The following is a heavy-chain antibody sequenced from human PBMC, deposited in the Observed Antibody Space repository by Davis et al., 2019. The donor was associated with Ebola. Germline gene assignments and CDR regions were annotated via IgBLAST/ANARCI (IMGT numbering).Heavy chain of an antibody. CDR3: ARMTSVKLIWPGEGGWLDP. Sequence: SGPTLVKPTETLTLTCTVSGFSLTNARMAVAWIRQPPGKAPEWLAIIFSDDEKSYATSLRSRLTISKDTSKSQVVLTMTKMDPVDTATYYCARMTSVKLIWPGEGGWLDPWGPGTLVTVSS. V-gene: IGHV2-26*01. D-gene: IGHD3-10*01. J-gene: IGHJ5*02. CDR2: IFSDDEK. CDR1: GFSLTNARMA.